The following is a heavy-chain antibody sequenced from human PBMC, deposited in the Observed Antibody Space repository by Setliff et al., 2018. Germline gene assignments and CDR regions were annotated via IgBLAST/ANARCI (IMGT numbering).Heavy chain of an antibody. Sequence: SETLSLTCTVSGGSLNNYYWTWIRQPPGKGLEWVGYIYTSGTAIYNPSLRSRVTISVDMSKKQFSLKLSSVTAADTAVYYCARAGGYYGSGSYYNDGWFDPWGQGTLVTVSS. J-gene: IGHJ5*02. CDR3: ARAGGYYGSGSYYNDGWFDP. CDR2: IYTSGTA. D-gene: IGHD3-10*01. V-gene: IGHV4-4*09. CDR1: GGSLNNYY.